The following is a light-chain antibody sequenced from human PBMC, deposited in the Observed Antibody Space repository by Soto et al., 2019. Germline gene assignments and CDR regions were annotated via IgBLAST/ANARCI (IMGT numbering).Light chain of an antibody. J-gene: IGLJ2*01. Sequence: QSVLRQPPSVSGAPGQRVTISCTGSSSNIGAGYAVHWYQQLPGTAPKLLIFSNSNRPSGVPDRFSGSKSGTSASLAITGLQAEDEADYYCQSYDSSLSGSVVFGGGTQLTVL. CDR1: SSNIGAGYA. CDR2: SNS. CDR3: QSYDSSLSGSVV. V-gene: IGLV1-40*01.